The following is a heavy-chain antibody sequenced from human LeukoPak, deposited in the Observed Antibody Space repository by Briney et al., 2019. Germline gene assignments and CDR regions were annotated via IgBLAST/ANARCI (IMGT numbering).Heavy chain of an antibody. D-gene: IGHD3-10*01. CDR2: ISWNSGSI. V-gene: IGHV3-9*01. CDR3: AKHFMVRGVITNFDY. J-gene: IGHJ4*02. CDR1: GFTFDDYA. Sequence: GGSLRLSCAASGFTFDDYAMHWVRQAPGKGLEWVSGISWNSGSIGYADSVKGRFTISRDNAKNSLYLQMNSLRAEDTALYYCAKHFMVRGVITNFDYWGQGTLVTVSS.